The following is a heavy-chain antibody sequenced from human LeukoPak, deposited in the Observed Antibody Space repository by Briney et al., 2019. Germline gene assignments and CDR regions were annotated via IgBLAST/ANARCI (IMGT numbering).Heavy chain of an antibody. D-gene: IGHD3-10*01. J-gene: IGHJ6*03. CDR1: GFTFSSYW. Sequence: GGSLRLSCAASGFTFSSYWMSWVRQAPGKGLEWVANIKQDGSEKYYVDSVKGRFTIARDNAKNSLYLQMNSLRAEDTAVYYCARSSITMVRGVIKSTTSWYHYYNMDVWGKGTTVTVSS. V-gene: IGHV3-7*01. CDR3: ARSSITMVRGVIKSTTSWYHYYNMDV. CDR2: IKQDGSEK.